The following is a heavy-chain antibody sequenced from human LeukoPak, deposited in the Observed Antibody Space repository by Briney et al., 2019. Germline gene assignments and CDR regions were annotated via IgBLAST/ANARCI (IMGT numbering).Heavy chain of an antibody. CDR1: GGSFSGYY. D-gene: IGHD6-19*01. CDR3: ARGPGKQWLARGTYYFDY. J-gene: IGHJ4*02. V-gene: IGHV4-34*01. CDR2: INHSGGT. Sequence: SETLSLTCAVYGGSFSGYYWSWIRQPPGKGLEWIGEINHSGGTNYNPSLKSRVTVSVDTSKNQFSLKLSSVTAADTAVYYCARGPGKQWLARGTYYFDYWGQGTLVTVSS.